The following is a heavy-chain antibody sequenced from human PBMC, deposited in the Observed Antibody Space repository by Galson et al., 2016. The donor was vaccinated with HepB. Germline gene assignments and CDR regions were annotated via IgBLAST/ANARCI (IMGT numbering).Heavy chain of an antibody. D-gene: IGHD3-10*01. J-gene: IGHJ6*02. V-gene: IGHV3-53*01. CDR2: LYGAGDT. Sequence: LRLSCAASGFTVSNNYMNWVRQAPGKGLEWVSTLYGAGDTYYADSVKGRFIISRDNSKNTLYLQMNSLRARDTAVYYCAREGDSGSSHHYYYAMDCWGQGTTVNVSS. CDR1: GFTVSNNY. CDR3: AREGDSGSSHHYYYAMDC.